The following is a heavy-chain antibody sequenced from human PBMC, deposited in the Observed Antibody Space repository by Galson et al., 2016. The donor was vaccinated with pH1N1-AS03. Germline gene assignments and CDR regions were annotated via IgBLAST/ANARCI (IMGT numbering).Heavy chain of an antibody. CDR3: AKGYSTSPSGTFDV. V-gene: IGHV1-69*04. J-gene: IGHJ3*01. D-gene: IGHD1-1*01. CDR2: IIPMLNIP. CDR1: GGTFSTFA. Sequence: SVKVSCKASGGTFSTFAISWVRQAPGQGLEWMGRIIPMLNIPDYAQKLQVRVTITADKSPSTSYMELTDLRSEDTALYYCAKGYSTSPSGTFDVWGQGTLVTVSS.